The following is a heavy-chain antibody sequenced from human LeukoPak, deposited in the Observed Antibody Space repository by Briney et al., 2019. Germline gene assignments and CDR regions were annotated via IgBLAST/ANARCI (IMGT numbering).Heavy chain of an antibody. Sequence: GASVKVSCKASGGTFSSYAISWVRQAPGQGLEWMGGVIPIFGTANYAQKFQGRVTITADESTSTAYMELSSLRSEDTAVYYCARGVGIVVVPAAIPWLWWFDPWGQGTLVTVSP. V-gene: IGHV1-69*13. CDR1: GGTFSSYA. D-gene: IGHD2-2*01. J-gene: IGHJ5*02. CDR3: ARGVGIVVVPAAIPWLWWFDP. CDR2: VIPIFGTA.